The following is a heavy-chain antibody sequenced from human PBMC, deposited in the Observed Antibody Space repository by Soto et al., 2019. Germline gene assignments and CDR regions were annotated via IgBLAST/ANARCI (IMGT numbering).Heavy chain of an antibody. J-gene: IGHJ4*02. CDR3: AKEPYNPPYNWNFIE. Sequence: GGSLRLSCAASGFTFSSYAMSWVRQAPGKGLEWVSAISGSGSSTYYADSVKGRFTISRDNSKNTLYLQMNSLRAEDTAVYYCAKEPYNPPYNWNFIEWGQGTLVTSPQ. D-gene: IGHD1-7*01. V-gene: IGHV3-23*01. CDR1: GFTFSSYA. CDR2: ISGSGSST.